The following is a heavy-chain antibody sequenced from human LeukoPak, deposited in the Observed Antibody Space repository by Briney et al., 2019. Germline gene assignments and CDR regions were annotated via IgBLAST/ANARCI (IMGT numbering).Heavy chain of an antibody. CDR3: ARGAAGYSYG. D-gene: IGHD5-18*01. Sequence: SETLSLTCTVSGGSISSYYWSWIRQPPGKGLEWIGHTYYSGSTNYNPSLKSRVTISIDTSKNQFSLRLSSVTAADTAVYYCARGAAGYSYGWGQGTLVTVSS. V-gene: IGHV4-59*01. J-gene: IGHJ4*02. CDR1: GGSISSYY. CDR2: TYYSGST.